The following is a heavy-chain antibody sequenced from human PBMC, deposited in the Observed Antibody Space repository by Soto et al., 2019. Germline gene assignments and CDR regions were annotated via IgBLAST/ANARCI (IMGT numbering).Heavy chain of an antibody. J-gene: IGHJ6*02. Sequence: SETLSLTCAVYGGSFSGYYWSWIRQPPGKGLEWFGEINHSGSTNYNPSLKSRVTISVDTSKNQFSLKLSSVTAADTAVYYCARERGRYFDWLPPRKVSYNHYPIDAWGQGRTVT. CDR3: ARERGRYFDWLPPRKVSYNHYPIDA. V-gene: IGHV4-34*01. D-gene: IGHD3-9*01. CDR2: INHSGST. CDR1: GGSFSGYY.